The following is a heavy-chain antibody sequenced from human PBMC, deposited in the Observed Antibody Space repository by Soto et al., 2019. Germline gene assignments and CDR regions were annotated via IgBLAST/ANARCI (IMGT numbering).Heavy chain of an antibody. CDR1: GYTFDDFG. V-gene: IGHV1-18*01. Sequence: ASVKVSCKAFGYTFDDFGITWVRQAPGQGLEWLGWISAYNLNRNYAHKVQDRVTITRDTSASTGYMELSSLRSEDTAVYYCASGYYGSGSPFDHWGQGTLVTVSS. D-gene: IGHD3-10*01. CDR2: ISAYNLNR. CDR3: ASGYYGSGSPFDH. J-gene: IGHJ4*02.